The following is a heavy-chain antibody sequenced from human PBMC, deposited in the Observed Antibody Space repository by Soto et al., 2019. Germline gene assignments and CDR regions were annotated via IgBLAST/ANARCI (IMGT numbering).Heavy chain of an antibody. CDR3: ARGDREDILVVVGARPGEYGTDI. J-gene: IGHJ6*02. CDR1: GFTFRNHA. Sequence: QVQLVESGGGVVQPGGSLRLSCAASGFTFRNHAMHWVRQAPGKGLECLAVIAHDGSNAFDRDSVKGRFTVSRDNSKNALEFYMNSLRSEDTGVYYCARGDREDILVVVGARPGEYGTDIWGQGTTVIVSS. D-gene: IGHD2-15*01. CDR2: IAHDGSNA. V-gene: IGHV3-30-3*01.